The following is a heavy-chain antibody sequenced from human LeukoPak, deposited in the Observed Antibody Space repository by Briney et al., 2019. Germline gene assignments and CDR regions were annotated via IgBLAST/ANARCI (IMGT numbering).Heavy chain of an antibody. Sequence: ASVKVSCKASGYTFTDYYIHWVQQAPGQGLEWMGWVNPNSGGTNYAQNFQGRVTMTRDTSIGTAYMELSRLTSDDTALYYCARNVGPSGGPYYFDYWGQGTLVTVSS. CDR2: VNPNSGGT. D-gene: IGHD1-26*01. J-gene: IGHJ4*02. V-gene: IGHV1-2*02. CDR1: GYTFTDYY. CDR3: ARNVGPSGGPYYFDY.